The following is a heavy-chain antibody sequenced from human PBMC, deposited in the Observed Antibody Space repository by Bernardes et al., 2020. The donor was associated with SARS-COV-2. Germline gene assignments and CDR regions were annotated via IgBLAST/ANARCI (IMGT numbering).Heavy chain of an antibody. CDR3: AKDLAWKDIGHIFEY. J-gene: IGHJ4*02. V-gene: IGHV3-30*18. CDR2: ISFDGSNE. D-gene: IGHD5-12*01. Sequence: GRSLRLSCAASGFTFNSYAMHWVRQAPGKGLEWVAVISFDGSNENYVDSVKGRFTISRDISKNTLYLQMNSLRPEDTAVYFCAKDLAWKDIGHIFEYWGQGALVTVSS. CDR1: GFTFNSYA.